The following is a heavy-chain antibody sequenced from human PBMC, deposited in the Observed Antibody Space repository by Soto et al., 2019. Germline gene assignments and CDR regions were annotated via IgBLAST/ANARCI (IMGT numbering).Heavy chain of an antibody. D-gene: IGHD4-17*01. CDR1: GYTFTNYG. CDR3: ARDLGTVTTWRYFQH. CDR2: ISAYNDNT. J-gene: IGHJ1*01. V-gene: IGHV1-18*01. Sequence: QVQLVQSGAEVKKPGASVKVSCKASGYTFTNYGISWVRQAPGQGLEWMGWISAYNDNTNYAQKLQGGGTMTADTSTSTACMELRGLRDDDTAVYYCARDLGTVTTWRYFQHWGQGTLVTVSS.